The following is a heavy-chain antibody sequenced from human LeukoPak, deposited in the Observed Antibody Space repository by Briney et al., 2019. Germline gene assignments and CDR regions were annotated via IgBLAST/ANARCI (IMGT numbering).Heavy chain of an antibody. J-gene: IGHJ4*02. CDR1: GYTFTNYY. D-gene: IGHD3-16*02. Sequence: ASVKVSCKASGYTFTNYYIHWVRQAPGQGLEWMGLINPGGDNTDYAQNFQGRVTMTRDTSTSTAYMELRSLRSDDTAVYYCARDFKTAKTYYDYVWGSYRYTGFDYWGQGTLVTVSS. CDR3: ARDFKTAKTYYDYVWGSYRYTGFDY. CDR2: INPGGDNT. V-gene: IGHV1-46*01.